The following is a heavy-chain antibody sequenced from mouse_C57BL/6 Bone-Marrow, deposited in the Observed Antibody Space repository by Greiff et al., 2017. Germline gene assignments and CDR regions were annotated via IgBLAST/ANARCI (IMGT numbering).Heavy chain of an antibody. CDR3: ARGQRRLPFFDY. J-gene: IGHJ2*01. CDR1: GYTFTSYW. Sequence: QVQLQQPGAELVKPGASVKLSCKASGYTFTSYWLHWVKQRPGQGLEWIGMIHPNSGSTNYNEKFKSKATLTVDKSSSTAYMQLSSLPSEDSAVYYCARGQRRLPFFDYWGQGTTLTVST. D-gene: IGHD3-2*02. CDR2: IHPNSGST. V-gene: IGHV1-64*01.